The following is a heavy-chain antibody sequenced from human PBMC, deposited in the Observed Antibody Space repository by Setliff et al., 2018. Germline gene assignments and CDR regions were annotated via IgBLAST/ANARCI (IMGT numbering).Heavy chain of an antibody. CDR1: DGSMTSGSYY. V-gene: IGHV4-39*06. Sequence: SETLSLTCSVSDGSMTSGSYYWGWIHQPPGKGLEWIGRVYYSGTTYYNPSLKSRLTMSVDTSKNQFTLKVISVTAADTAVYYCARLSCSSNSCPFDFWVQGTLVTVS. CDR3: ARLSCSSNSCPFDF. D-gene: IGHD2-2*01. CDR2: VYYSGTT. J-gene: IGHJ4*02.